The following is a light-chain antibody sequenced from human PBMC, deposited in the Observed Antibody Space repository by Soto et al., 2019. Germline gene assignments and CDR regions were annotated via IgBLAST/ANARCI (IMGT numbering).Light chain of an antibody. CDR1: SSNIGAGYD. CDR3: RSYASSLSPL. V-gene: IGLV1-40*01. Sequence: QSVLTQPPSVSGAPGQRVTISCTGSSSNIGAGYDVHWYQQLPGTAPKLLIYGNSNRPSGVPDRFSGSKSGTSASLAITGLRAEDGADYSCRSYASSLSPLFGGGTKVTVL. CDR2: GNS. J-gene: IGLJ2*01.